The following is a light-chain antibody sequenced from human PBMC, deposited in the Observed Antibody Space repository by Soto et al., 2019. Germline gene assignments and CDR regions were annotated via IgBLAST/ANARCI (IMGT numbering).Light chain of an antibody. CDR2: DAS. CDR1: QSVSSY. CDR3: QQYNNWPIT. V-gene: IGKV3-11*01. Sequence: EIVLTQSRATLCFSPPGRGTLXCMASQSVSSYLAWYQQKPGQAPRLLIYDASNRATGIPARFSGSGSGTDFTLTISRLESEDFAVYYCQQYNNWPITFGQGTRLEIK. J-gene: IGKJ5*01.